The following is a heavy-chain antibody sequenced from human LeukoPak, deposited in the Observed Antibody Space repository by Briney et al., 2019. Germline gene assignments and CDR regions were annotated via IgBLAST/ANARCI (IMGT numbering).Heavy chain of an antibody. CDR2: ITFSNNI. CDR1: GFTFSNYA. D-gene: IGHD3-10*02. V-gene: IGHV3-69-1*01. J-gene: IGHJ4*02. Sequence: GGSLRLSCAASGFTFSNYAMNWVRQAPGKGLECVSSITFSNNIYNADSVKGRFTISRDNAQNSLYLQMNSLRAEDTAVYYCARMFGNSRSYWGQGTLVTVSS. CDR3: ARMFGNSRSY.